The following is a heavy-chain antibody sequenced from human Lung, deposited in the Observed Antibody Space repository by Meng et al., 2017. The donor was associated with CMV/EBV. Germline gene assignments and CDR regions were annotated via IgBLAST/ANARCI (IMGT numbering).Heavy chain of an antibody. Sequence: VHRLVSGPGRVNPTQTLALTSTVSGGSISSGDYYWSWIRQPPGKGLEWIRYMYYSGSTYYNPALKSRVTISVDTSKNQFSLKLSSVTAADTAVYYCARDRTTGRYFDYWGQGTLVTVSS. CDR2: MYYSGST. V-gene: IGHV4-30-4*01. CDR3: ARDRTTGRYFDY. J-gene: IGHJ4*02. D-gene: IGHD4-11*01. CDR1: GGSISSGDYY.